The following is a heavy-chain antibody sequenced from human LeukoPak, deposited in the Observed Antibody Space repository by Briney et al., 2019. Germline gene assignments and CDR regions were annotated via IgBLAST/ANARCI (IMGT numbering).Heavy chain of an antibody. Sequence: SETLSLTCPVSGGSISSYYWSWIRQPPGKGLEWIGYIYYSGSTNYNPSLKSRVTISVDTSKNQFSLKLSSVTAADTAVYYCASDSSSWVYFQHWGQGTLVTVSS. J-gene: IGHJ1*01. CDR1: GGSISSYY. CDR3: ASDSSSWVYFQH. CDR2: IYYSGST. V-gene: IGHV4-59*01. D-gene: IGHD6-13*01.